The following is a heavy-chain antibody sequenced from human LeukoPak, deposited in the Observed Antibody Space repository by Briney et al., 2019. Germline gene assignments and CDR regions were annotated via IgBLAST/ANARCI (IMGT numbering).Heavy chain of an antibody. V-gene: IGHV4-39*01. CDR2: IYYSGST. CDR1: GGSISSSSYY. D-gene: IGHD6-19*01. J-gene: IGHJ4*02. Sequence: SETLSLTCTVSGGSISSSSYYWGWIRQPPGKGLEWIGSIYYSGSTYYNPSLKSRVTISVDTSKNQFSLKLSSVTAADTAVYYCARLEGGWYGHYFDYWGQGTLVTVSS. CDR3: ARLEGGWYGHYFDY.